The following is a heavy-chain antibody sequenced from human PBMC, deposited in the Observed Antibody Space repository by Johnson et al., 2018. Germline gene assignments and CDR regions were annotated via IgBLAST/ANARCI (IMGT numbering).Heavy chain of an antibody. Sequence: QERLGQAGGGVVEAGRSLRLSCAASGFTFSRYGMHWVRQAPGKGLEWWAVISYDGSNKYYADPVKGRFTNSRDNYKHTLSLAMNRLIAGDSAEYDCAHTHVEMATIGGAFDIWGQGTMVAVSS. CDR3: AHTHVEMATIGGAFDI. D-gene: IGHD5-24*01. CDR1: GFTFSRYG. J-gene: IGHJ3*02. V-gene: IGHV3-30*03. CDR2: ISYDGSNK.